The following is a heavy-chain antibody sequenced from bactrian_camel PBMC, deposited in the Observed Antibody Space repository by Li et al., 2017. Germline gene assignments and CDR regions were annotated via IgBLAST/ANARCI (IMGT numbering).Heavy chain of an antibody. CDR2: IHTLSENT. J-gene: IGHJ4*01. CDR1: AHGDASNC. D-gene: IGHD6*01. V-gene: IGHV3S25*01. CDR3: AVDVWRAKRAAVADTGCPLYSPAYGY. Sequence: VESGGGSVQPGGSLRLSCTISAHGDASNCMAWFRQSPGKEREGVAAIHTLSENTDYADPVKGRFTISQDRAKATVYLQMNSLKPEDTAMYYCAVDVWRAKRAAVADTGCPLYSPAYGYWGQGTQVTVS.